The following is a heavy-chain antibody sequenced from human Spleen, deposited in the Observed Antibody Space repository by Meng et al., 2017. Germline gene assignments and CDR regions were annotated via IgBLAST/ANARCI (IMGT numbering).Heavy chain of an antibody. J-gene: IGHJ4*02. D-gene: IGHD1-26*01. V-gene: IGHV4-30-4*01. CDR1: SGSITTYDYY. Sequence: QVQLQESGPGLLKPSQTLSLTCTVSSGSITTYDYYWTWIRQPPGKGLEWIGYICYSGSTYYNPSLTSRISMSVDPSKSQFSLKVSSVTAADTAVYFCARAPRGTYFDYWGQGTLVTVSS. CDR3: ARAPRGTYFDY. CDR2: ICYSGST.